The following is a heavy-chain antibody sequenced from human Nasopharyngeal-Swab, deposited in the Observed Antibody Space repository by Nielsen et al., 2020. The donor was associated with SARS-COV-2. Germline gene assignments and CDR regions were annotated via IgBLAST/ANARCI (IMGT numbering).Heavy chain of an antibody. CDR1: GFTFSGSA. CDR3: TNLYCSSTSCYVAFDY. D-gene: IGHD2-2*01. Sequence: GESLKISCAASGFTFSGSAMHWVRQASGKGLEWVGRLRSKANSYATAYAASVKGRFTISRDDSKNTAYLQMNSLKTEDTAVYYCTNLYCSSTSCYVAFDYWGQGTLVTVSS. V-gene: IGHV3-73*01. CDR2: LRSKANSYAT. J-gene: IGHJ4*02.